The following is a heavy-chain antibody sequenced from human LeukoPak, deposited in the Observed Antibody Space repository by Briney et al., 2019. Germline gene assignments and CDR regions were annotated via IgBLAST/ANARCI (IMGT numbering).Heavy chain of an antibody. J-gene: IGHJ4*02. V-gene: IGHV4-34*01. Sequence: SETLSLTCAVYGGSFSGYYWSWIRQPPGEGLEWIGEINHSGSTNYNPSLKSRVTISVDTSKNQFSLKLSSVTAADTAVYYCAREGWDWSGGFDYWGQGTLVTVSS. CDR3: AREGWDWSGGFDY. D-gene: IGHD3/OR15-3a*01. CDR1: GGSFSGYY. CDR2: INHSGST.